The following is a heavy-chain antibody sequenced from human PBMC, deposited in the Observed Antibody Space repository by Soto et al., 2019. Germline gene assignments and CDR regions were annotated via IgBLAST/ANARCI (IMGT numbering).Heavy chain of an antibody. CDR3: ASDMAAAGP. D-gene: IGHD6-13*01. CDR2: SRHKPEGYRT. Sequence: GGPLRVSWTVSGFTFSDYQRDWVRKAPGKGLEWVGRSRHKPEGYRTEYAASVKGRFTISRDDSENSLHLQMNSLKIDDTALYYCASDMAAAGPWGQGTLVTVSS. J-gene: IGHJ5*02. CDR1: GFTFSDYQ. V-gene: IGHV3-72*01.